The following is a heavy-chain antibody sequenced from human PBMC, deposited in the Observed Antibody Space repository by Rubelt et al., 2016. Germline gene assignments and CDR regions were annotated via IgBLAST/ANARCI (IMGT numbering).Heavy chain of an antibody. CDR3: ALLWFGELFRRDY. V-gene: IGHV1-3*01. CDR1: GYTFTSYA. Sequence: QVQLVQSGAEVKKPGASVKVSCKASGYTFTSYAMHWVRQAPGPRLEWMGWIDAGNGDTKYSQKLKDRVSITRDASANTAYMELSSLRSEDTAVYYCALLWFGELFRRDYWGQGTLVTVSS. J-gene: IGHJ4*02. CDR2: IDAGNGDT. D-gene: IGHD3-10*01.